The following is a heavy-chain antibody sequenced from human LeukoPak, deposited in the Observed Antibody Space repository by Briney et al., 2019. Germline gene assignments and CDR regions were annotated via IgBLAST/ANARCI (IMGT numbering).Heavy chain of an antibody. CDR1: GFTFSSYA. J-gene: IGHJ3*02. CDR3: ARAPDAFVI. CDR2: ISGSGGST. V-gene: IGHV3-23*01. Sequence: QPGGSLRLSCAASGFTFSSYAMSWVRQAPGKGLEWVSAISGSGGSTDYPDSVTGRFTISRDNSKNTLYLQMNSLRAEDTAVYYCARAPDAFVIWGQGTMVTVSS.